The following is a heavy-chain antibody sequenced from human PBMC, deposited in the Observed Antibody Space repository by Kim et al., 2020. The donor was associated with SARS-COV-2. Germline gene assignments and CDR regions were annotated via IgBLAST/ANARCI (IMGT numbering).Heavy chain of an antibody. CDR2: IKHDGSDQ. CDR3: ARDLGQTQISSRDY. J-gene: IGHJ4*02. Sequence: GGSLRLSCVVSGFTFNNFWMTWVRQAPGKGLEWVATIKHDGSDQYYLDSVKGRFTVSRDNAKNSLSLQMNNMRADDTAVYYCARDLGQTQISSRDYWGQGTLVTVSS. V-gene: IGHV3-7*01. CDR1: GFTFNNFW. D-gene: IGHD3-10*01.